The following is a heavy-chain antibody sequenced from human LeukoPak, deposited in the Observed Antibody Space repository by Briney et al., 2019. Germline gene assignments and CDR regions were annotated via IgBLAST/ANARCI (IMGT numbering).Heavy chain of an antibody. CDR1: GYSISSGFY. D-gene: IGHD6-13*01. Sequence: SETLSLTCTVSGYSISSGFYWGLIRQPPGKGLEWIGYIYYSGSTNYNPSLKSRVTISVDTSKNQFSLKLSSVTAADTAVYYCAREGGSSWYGKFDPWGQGTLVTVSS. V-gene: IGHV4-61*01. CDR3: AREGGSSWYGKFDP. J-gene: IGHJ5*02. CDR2: IYYSGST.